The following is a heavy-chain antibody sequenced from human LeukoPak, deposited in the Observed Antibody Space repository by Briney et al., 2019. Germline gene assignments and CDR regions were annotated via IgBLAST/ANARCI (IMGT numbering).Heavy chain of an antibody. CDR2: ISAYSGDT. J-gene: IGHJ3*02. D-gene: IGHD3-22*01. Sequence: ASVKVSCKASGYTFTSYGISWVRQAPGQGLEWMGWISAYSGDTNYAQKLQSRVTMTTDTSTSTAYMELRTLRAAETGVDDGADHAYDRSDYPTYAFDIWGQGTLVTVSS. CDR3: ADHAYDRSDYPTYAFDI. CDR1: GYTFTSYG. V-gene: IGHV1-18*01.